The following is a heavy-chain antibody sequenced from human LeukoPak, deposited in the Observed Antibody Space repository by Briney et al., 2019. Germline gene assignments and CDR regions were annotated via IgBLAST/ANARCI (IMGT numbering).Heavy chain of an antibody. J-gene: IGHJ4*02. Sequence: SVKVSCKASGGTFSSYAISWVRQAPGQGLEWMGRIIPILGIANYAQKFQGRVTITADKSTSTAYMELSSLRSEDTAVYYCARNHMATAASFDYWGQGTLVTVSS. CDR3: ARNHMATAASFDY. D-gene: IGHD5-24*01. CDR1: GGTFSSYA. CDR2: IIPILGIA. V-gene: IGHV1-69*04.